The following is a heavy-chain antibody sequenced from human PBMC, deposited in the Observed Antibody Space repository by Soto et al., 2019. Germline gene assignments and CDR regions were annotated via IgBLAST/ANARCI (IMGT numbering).Heavy chain of an antibody. CDR2: IFTSGST. J-gene: IGHJ5*01. V-gene: IGHV4-4*07. Sequence: SATLSLTCTVSSGSISHYYWSWIRQPAGKGLEWIGRIFTSGSTNYSPSLKSRVTVSLNTPNNQFSLKVTSVTAADTAVYYCAMIPIDTYMIYWFDPWGQGTLVTVSS. CDR1: SGSISHYY. D-gene: IGHD3-16*01. CDR3: AMIPIDTYMIYWFDP.